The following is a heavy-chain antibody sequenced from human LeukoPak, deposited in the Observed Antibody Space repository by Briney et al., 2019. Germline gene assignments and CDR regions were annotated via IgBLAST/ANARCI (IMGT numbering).Heavy chain of an antibody. CDR1: GFTVSDYY. J-gene: IGHJ4*02. D-gene: IGHD6-13*01. V-gene: IGHV3-23*01. Sequence: GGSLRLSCAVSGFTVSDYYMSRVRHAPGKGLERVSGISGSGGSTYYADSVKGRFTISRDNSKNTLYLQMNSLRAEDTAVYYCAGSEGSSWNEIGYWGQGTLVTVSS. CDR2: ISGSGGST. CDR3: AGSEGSSWNEIGY.